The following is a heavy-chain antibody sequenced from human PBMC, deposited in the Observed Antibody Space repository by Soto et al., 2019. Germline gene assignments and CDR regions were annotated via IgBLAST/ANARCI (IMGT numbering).Heavy chain of an antibody. J-gene: IGHJ6*02. CDR2: IYYTGST. Sequence: SETLSLTCTVSGGSISTSDFYWSWIRQHPGEGLEWIGYIYYTGSTYYNPSLKNRVIISLDASKNQFSLKLSSLSAADTAVYYCARHSYGMDVWGQGTTVTVSS. V-gene: IGHV4-31*03. CDR3: ARHSYGMDV. CDR1: GGSISTSDFY.